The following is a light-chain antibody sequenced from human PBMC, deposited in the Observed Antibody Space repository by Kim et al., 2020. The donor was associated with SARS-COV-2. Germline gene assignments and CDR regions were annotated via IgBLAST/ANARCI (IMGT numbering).Light chain of an antibody. J-gene: IGKJ2*01. V-gene: IGKV4-1*01. CDR2: WAS. CDR1: QSVLYNSNNQNF. Sequence: RDTINCKSSQSVLYNSNNQNFLAWYQQKPGQPPKLLIYWASTRESGVPDRFSGSGSGTDFTLTISSLQAEDVAVYYCHQYYSTPYTFGQGTKLEI. CDR3: HQYYSTPYT.